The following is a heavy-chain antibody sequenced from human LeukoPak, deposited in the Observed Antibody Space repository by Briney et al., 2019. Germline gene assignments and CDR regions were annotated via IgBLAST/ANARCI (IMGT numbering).Heavy chain of an antibody. V-gene: IGHV3-49*04. CDR3: TRITIFGVVIVGGGDAFDI. CDR1: GFTFGDYA. Sequence: GGYLRLSCTASGFTFGDYAMSWVRQAPGKGLEWVGFIRSKAYGGTTEYAASVKGRFTISRDDSKSIAYLQMNSLKTEDTAVYYCTRITIFGVVIVGGGDAFDIWGQGTMVTVSS. D-gene: IGHD3-3*01. CDR2: IRSKAYGGTT. J-gene: IGHJ3*02.